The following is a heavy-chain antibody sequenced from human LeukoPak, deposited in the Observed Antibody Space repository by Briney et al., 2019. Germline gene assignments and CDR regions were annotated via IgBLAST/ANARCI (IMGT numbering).Heavy chain of an antibody. CDR2: ISTYNGNT. CDR3: ARSSLAVAGSVFDY. J-gene: IGHJ4*02. Sequence: ASVKVSCKASGHTFTSYGISWVRQAPGQGLEWMGWISTYNGNTHYAQKLQGRVTMTTDTSTSTAYMELRSLRSDDTAVYYCARSSLAVAGSVFDYWGQGTLVTVSS. V-gene: IGHV1-18*01. D-gene: IGHD6-19*01. CDR1: GHTFTSYG.